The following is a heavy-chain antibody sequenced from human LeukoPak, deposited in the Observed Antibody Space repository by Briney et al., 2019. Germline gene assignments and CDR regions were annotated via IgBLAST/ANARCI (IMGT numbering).Heavy chain of an antibody. CDR1: GFTFSNYW. D-gene: IGHD3-10*01. J-gene: IGHJ5*02. V-gene: IGHV3-20*04. Sequence: GGSLRLSCVASGFTFSNYWMSWVRQAPGKGLEWVSGINWNGGSTGYADSVKGRFTISRDNAKNSLYLQMDSLRPQDTAIYYCAKDLLRDRWFGESWGQGTLVTVSS. CDR2: INWNGGST. CDR3: AKDLLRDRWFGES.